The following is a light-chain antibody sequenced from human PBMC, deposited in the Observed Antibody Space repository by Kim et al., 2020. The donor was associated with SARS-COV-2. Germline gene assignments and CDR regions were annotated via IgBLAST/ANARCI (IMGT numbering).Light chain of an antibody. CDR2: YGS. Sequence: LSPGERAILSCRASQSVNSIYFAWYQQKPGQAPRLLIHYGSTRASGIPDRFSGSGSGTDFTLTISRLEPEDSAVYYCQQYGSSPQTFGQGTKLEIK. CDR3: QQYGSSPQT. V-gene: IGKV3-20*01. J-gene: IGKJ2*01. CDR1: QSVNSIY.